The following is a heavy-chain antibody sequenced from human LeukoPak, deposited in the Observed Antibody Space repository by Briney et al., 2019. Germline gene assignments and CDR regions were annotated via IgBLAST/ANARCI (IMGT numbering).Heavy chain of an antibody. D-gene: IGHD3-3*01. CDR3: ARSTIFGVVIQFNWFDP. V-gene: IGHV4-39*01. Sequence: PSETLSLTCTVSGGSISSYYWGWIRQPPGKGLEWIGSIYYSGSTYYNPSLKSRVTISVDTSKNQFSLKLSSVTAADTAVYYCARSTIFGVVIQFNWFDPWGQGTLVTVSS. J-gene: IGHJ5*02. CDR2: IYYSGST. CDR1: GGSISSYY.